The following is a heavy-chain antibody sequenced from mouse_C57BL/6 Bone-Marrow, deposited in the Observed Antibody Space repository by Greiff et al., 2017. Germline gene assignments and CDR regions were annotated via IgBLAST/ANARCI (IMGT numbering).Heavy chain of an antibody. CDR1: GYTFTSYW. CDR2: IDPSDSET. J-gene: IGHJ2*01. D-gene: IGHD1-1*01. V-gene: IGHV1-52*01. CDR3: ARLTTGVASDY. Sequence: VQLQQPGAELVRPGSSVKLSCKASGYTFTSYWMHWVKQRPIQGLEWIGNIDPSDSETHYNQKFKDKATLTVDKSSSTAYMQLSSLTSEDSAVYYCARLTTGVASDYWGQGTTLTVSS.